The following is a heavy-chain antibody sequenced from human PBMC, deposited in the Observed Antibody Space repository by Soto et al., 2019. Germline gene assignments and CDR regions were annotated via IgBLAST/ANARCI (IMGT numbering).Heavy chain of an antibody. J-gene: IGHJ6*02. CDR1: GYTFTSYY. CDR2: INPSGGST. CDR3: ARSARLVAARRGYPFHGPPLYGMDV. Sequence: ASVKVSCKASGYTFTSYYMHWVRQAPGQGLEWMGIINPSGGSTSYAQKFQGRVTMTRDTSTSTVYMELSSLRSEDTAVYYCARSARLVAARRGYPFHGPPLYGMDVWGQGTTVTVSS. V-gene: IGHV1-46*01. D-gene: IGHD6-6*01.